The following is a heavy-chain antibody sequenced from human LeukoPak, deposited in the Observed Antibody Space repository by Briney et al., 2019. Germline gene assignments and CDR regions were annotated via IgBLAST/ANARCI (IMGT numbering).Heavy chain of an antibody. Sequence: SETLSLTCTVSGGSISSYYWSWIRQPPGKGLEWIGYIYYSGSTNYNPSLKSRVTISVDTSKNQFSLKLSSVTAADTAVYYCARVRVWFGELSDYWGQGTLVTVSS. CDR2: IYYSGST. D-gene: IGHD3-10*01. CDR3: ARVRVWFGELSDY. CDR1: GGSISSYY. J-gene: IGHJ4*02. V-gene: IGHV4-59*12.